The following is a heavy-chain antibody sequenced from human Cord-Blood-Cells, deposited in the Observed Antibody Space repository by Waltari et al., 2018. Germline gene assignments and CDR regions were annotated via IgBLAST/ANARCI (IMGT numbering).Heavy chain of an antibody. V-gene: IGHV4-34*01. CDR3: ATLKYSSSWYWFDP. Sequence: QVQLQQWGAGLLKPSETLSLTCAVYGGSFSGYYWSWIRQPPGKGLEWIGEINHSGSTNYNPSLKIRVTISVDTSKNQFSLKLSSVTAADTAVYYCATLKYSSSWYWFDPWGQGTLVTVSS. CDR2: INHSGST. J-gene: IGHJ5*02. CDR1: GGSFSGYY. D-gene: IGHD6-13*01.